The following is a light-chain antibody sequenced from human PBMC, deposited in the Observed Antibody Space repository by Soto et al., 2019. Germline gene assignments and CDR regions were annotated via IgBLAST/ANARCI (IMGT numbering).Light chain of an antibody. J-gene: IGKJ1*01. CDR2: GAS. CDR3: LQPPSYPRT. CDR1: QDIRKE. Sequence: AIQMTQSPSSLSSPSGAIVTITCRASQDIRKEVGWYQQRPGKAHKTLIYGASNLQSGVPSMFSGSVFATDFTLTLSSRRLEHCATYYCLQPPSYPRTFGQGTEVESK. V-gene: IGKV1-6*01.